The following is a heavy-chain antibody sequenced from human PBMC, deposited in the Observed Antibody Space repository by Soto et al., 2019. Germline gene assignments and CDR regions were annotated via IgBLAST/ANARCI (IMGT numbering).Heavy chain of an antibody. Sequence: QVQLQESGPGLVKPSQTLSLTCTVSGGSISSGGYYCSWIRQHPGKGLEWIGYIYYSGSTYYNPSLKSRVTISVDTSKNQFSLKLSSVAAADTAVYYCARDHPDYGDLYWGQGTLGTVAS. V-gene: IGHV4-31*03. CDR3: ARDHPDYGDLY. D-gene: IGHD4-17*01. J-gene: IGHJ4*02. CDR2: IYYSGST. CDR1: GGSISSGGYY.